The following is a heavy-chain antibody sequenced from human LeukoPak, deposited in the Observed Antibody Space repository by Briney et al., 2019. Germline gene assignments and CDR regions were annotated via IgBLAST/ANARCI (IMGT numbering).Heavy chain of an antibody. Sequence: SETLSLTCTVSGVSISSSNSYWGWIRQPPGKGLEWIGSIYYSGNTYYNASLKSQVSISIDTSKNQFFLKLSSVTAADTAVYYCARVTQQQLTDAFNIWGQGTMVTVSS. CDR2: IYYSGNT. D-gene: IGHD6-13*01. J-gene: IGHJ3*02. CDR1: GVSISSSNSY. CDR3: ARVTQQQLTDAFNI. V-gene: IGHV4-39*01.